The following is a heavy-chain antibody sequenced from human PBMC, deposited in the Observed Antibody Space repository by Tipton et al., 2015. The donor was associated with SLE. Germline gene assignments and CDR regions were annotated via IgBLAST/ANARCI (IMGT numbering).Heavy chain of an antibody. V-gene: IGHV3-73*01. J-gene: IGHJ4*02. CDR3: TIFEAPAAIKGYYGSGSNPRV. Sequence: SLRLSCAASGFTFSGSAMHWVRQASGKGLEWVGRIRSKANSYATAYAASVKGRFTISRDDSKNTAYLQMNSLKTEDTAVYYCTIFEAPAAIKGYYGSGSNPRVWGQGTLVTVSS. D-gene: IGHD3-10*01. CDR2: IRSKANSYAT. CDR1: GFTFSGSA.